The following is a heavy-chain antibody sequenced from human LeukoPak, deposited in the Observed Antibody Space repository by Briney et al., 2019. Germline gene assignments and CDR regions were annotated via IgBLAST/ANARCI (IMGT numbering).Heavy chain of an antibody. D-gene: IGHD3-10*01. V-gene: IGHV4-59*01. CDR1: GGSISSYY. CDR2: IYYSGST. J-gene: IGHJ4*02. Sequence: SETLSLTCTVSGGSISSYYWSWIRQPPGKGLEWIGYIYYSGSTNYNPSLKSRVTISVDTSKNQFSLKLSSVTAADTAVYYCARGGVTAFDYWGQGTLVTVSS. CDR3: ARGGVTAFDY.